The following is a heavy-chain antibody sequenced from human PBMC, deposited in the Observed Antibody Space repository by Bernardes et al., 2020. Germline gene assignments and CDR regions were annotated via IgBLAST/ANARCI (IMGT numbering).Heavy chain of an antibody. CDR3: AKSSGQLLTRGAFDI. CDR1: GFTFSSYV. V-gene: IGHV3-23*01. Sequence: GRSLRVSCEASGFTFSSYVMSWVRQAPGKGLEWVAIISGSSTSTYYADSMKGRFTISRDNSKNTLYLQMNSLRVGDTAVYYCAKSSGQLLTRGAFDIWGQGTMVTVSS. D-gene: IGHD2-2*01. J-gene: IGHJ3*02. CDR2: ISGSSTST.